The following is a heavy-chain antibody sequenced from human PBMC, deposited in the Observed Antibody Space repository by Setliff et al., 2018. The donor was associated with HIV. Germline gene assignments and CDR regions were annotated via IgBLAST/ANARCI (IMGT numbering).Heavy chain of an antibody. CDR1: GFTFSTYG. CDR3: AKDSNWEPRHPKFFDS. J-gene: IGHJ4*02. Sequence: QPGGSLRLSCEASGFTFSTYGMNWVRHAPGKGLEWVAQISSSGFPIYYADSVRGRFTASRDNGKNSLFLQMNSLRAEDTAVYYCAKDSNWEPRHPKFFDSWGQGTLVTVSS. D-gene: IGHD1-26*01. CDR2: ISSSGFPI. V-gene: IGHV3-48*01.